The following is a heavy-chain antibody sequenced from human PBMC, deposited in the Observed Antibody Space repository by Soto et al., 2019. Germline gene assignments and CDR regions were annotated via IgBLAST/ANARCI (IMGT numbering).Heavy chain of an antibody. J-gene: IGHJ4*02. D-gene: IGHD3-10*01. CDR2: MYSGGSA. CDR1: GFIFSDYY. V-gene: IGHV3-66*01. Sequence: VLLVESGGGLVKAGGSLRLSCAASGFIFSDYYMSWVRQTPGKGLEWVSVMYSGGSAYYADSVKGRFSISRENSKNTLSLQMNSLRAEDTAVYYCARVMMVRGVVFEYWGRGTLVTVSS. CDR3: ARVMMVRGVVFEY.